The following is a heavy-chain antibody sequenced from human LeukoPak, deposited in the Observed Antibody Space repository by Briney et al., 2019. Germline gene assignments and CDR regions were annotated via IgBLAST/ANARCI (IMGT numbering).Heavy chain of an antibody. V-gene: IGHV6-1*01. D-gene: IGHD1-1*01. CDR1: GDSVSSDSDS. CDR3: ARGWNGYLDQ. Sequence: SQTLPLTCAISGDSVSSDSDSWNWIRQSPSRGLEWLGRTYYRSKWYNDYAVSVKSRITVNPDTSRNQFSLQLNSVTPEDAAVYYCARGWNGYLDQWGQGTPVTVSS. CDR2: TYYRSKWYN. J-gene: IGHJ4*02.